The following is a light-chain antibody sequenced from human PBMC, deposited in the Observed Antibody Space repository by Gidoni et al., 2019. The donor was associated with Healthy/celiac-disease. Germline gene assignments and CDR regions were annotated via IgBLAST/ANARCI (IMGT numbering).Light chain of an antibody. CDR2: WAS. Sequence: DIVMPQSPDSLHLSLGERATINCTSSRSVFYSSNSKNYLAWYQQKPGQPPKLLMYWASPREAGCPDRLSGSGSGTDVTLTSSSMQAEDVAVDYVQQYYSTPLTCXGXTKVEIK. V-gene: IGKV4-1*01. CDR3: QQYYSTPLT. J-gene: IGKJ4*01. CDR1: RSVFYSSNSKNY.